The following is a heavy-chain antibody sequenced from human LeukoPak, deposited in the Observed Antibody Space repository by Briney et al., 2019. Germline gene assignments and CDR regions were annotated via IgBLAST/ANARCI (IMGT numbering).Heavy chain of an antibody. V-gene: IGHV1-46*01. Sequence: ASVKVSCKASGYTFTFFYMHWVRQAPGHGLEWLGIISPSGGSTSYSQKFQGRVTMTSDTSTSTVSMELSSLRSEDTAVYYCARGGRAGREIVVVPATIGTKDHWGQGTLVTVSS. J-gene: IGHJ4*02. CDR3: ARGGRAGREIVVVPATIGTKDH. CDR1: GYTFTFFY. CDR2: ISPSGGST. D-gene: IGHD2-21*01.